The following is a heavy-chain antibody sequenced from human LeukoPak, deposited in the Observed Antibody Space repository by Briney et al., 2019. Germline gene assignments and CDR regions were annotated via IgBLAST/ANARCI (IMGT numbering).Heavy chain of an antibody. Sequence: PGGSLRLACAAYGFTFSRYWMSWVRQAPGKGLELVANIKQDGSARFYGDSVKGRFTVSRDNAKNSLYIQMNSLRAEDTAVYYCARDREGSRDAFDIWGQGTMVTVSS. J-gene: IGHJ3*02. D-gene: IGHD1-26*01. CDR3: ARDREGSRDAFDI. CDR1: GFTFSRYW. CDR2: IKQDGSAR. V-gene: IGHV3-7*01.